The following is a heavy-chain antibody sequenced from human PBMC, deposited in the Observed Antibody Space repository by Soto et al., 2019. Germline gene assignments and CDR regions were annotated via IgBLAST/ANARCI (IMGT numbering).Heavy chain of an antibody. CDR3: ARDSALEYSSSSDVGVYYCYYMDV. CDR2: IYSGGST. V-gene: IGHV3-53*04. Sequence: SLRLSCAASGFTVSSNYMSWVRQAPGKGLEWVSVIYSGGSTYYADSVKGRFTISRHNSKNTLYLQMNSLRAEDTAVYYCARDSALEYSSSSDVGVYYCYYMDVWGKGTTVTVSS. D-gene: IGHD6-6*01. J-gene: IGHJ6*03. CDR1: GFTVSSNY.